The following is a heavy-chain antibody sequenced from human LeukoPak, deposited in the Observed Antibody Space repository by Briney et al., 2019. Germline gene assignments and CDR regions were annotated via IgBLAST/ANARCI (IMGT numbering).Heavy chain of an antibody. J-gene: IGHJ6*02. CDR1: GFTFSSYN. D-gene: IGHD3-10*01. V-gene: IGHV3-21*01. CDR3: AREGWFGEKTWGMDV. Sequence: GGSLRLSCAASGFTFSSYNMNWVRQAPGKGLEWVSSISSSSSYIYYADSVKGRFTISRDNAKNSLYLQMNSLRAEDTAVYYCAREGWFGEKTWGMDVWGQGTTVTVSS. CDR2: ISSSSSYI.